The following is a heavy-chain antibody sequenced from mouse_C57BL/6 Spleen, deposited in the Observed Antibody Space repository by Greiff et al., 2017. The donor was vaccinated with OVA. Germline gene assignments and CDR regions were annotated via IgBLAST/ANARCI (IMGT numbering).Heavy chain of an antibody. J-gene: IGHJ2*01. V-gene: IGHV5-9-1*02. Sequence: EVKLVESGEGLVKPGGSLKLSCAASGFTFSSYAMSWVRQTPEKRLEWVAYISSGGDYIYYADTVKGRFTISRDNARNTLYLQMSSLKSEDTAMYYCTRSYDYDVPFDYWGQGTTLTVSS. D-gene: IGHD2-4*01. CDR1: GFTFSSYA. CDR3: TRSYDYDVPFDY. CDR2: ISSGGDYI.